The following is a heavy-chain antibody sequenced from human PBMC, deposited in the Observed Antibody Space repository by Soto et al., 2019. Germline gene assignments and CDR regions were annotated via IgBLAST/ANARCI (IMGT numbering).Heavy chain of an antibody. CDR2: IYSGGST. Sequence: SLRLSCAASGFTVSSNYMSWVRQAPGKGLEWVSVIYSGGSTYYADSVKGRFTISRDNSKNTLYLQMNSLRDEDTAVYYCARGGFNWSPSYYYYGMDVWGQGTTVTVSS. CDR3: ARGGFNWSPSYYYYGMDV. V-gene: IGHV3-66*01. D-gene: IGHD1-20*01. J-gene: IGHJ6*02. CDR1: GFTVSSNY.